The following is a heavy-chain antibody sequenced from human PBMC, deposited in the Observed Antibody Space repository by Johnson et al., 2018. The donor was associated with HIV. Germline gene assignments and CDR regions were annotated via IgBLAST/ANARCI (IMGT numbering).Heavy chain of an antibody. CDR3: AVWGCSSTSCYGEGAFDI. CDR1: GFTFSSYG. V-gene: IGHV3-20*04. D-gene: IGHD2-2*01. J-gene: IGHJ3*02. CDR2: INWNGGST. Sequence: EVQLVESGGGVVQPGRSLRLSCAASGFTFSSYGMSWVRQAPGKGLEWVSGINWNGGSTGYADSVKGRFTISRDNAKKSLYLQMNSLRAEDTALYYCAVWGCSSTSCYGEGAFDIWGQGTMVTVSS.